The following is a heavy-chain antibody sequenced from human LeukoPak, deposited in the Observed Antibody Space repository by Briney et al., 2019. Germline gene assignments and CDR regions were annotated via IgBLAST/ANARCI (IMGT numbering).Heavy chain of an antibody. CDR3: ARRHGSYYGCDC. Sequence: GESLKISCKGSGYTFTTYWIGWVRQMPGKGLEWMGTIYPGDSDPRYSPSFQGQVTISADTSISTAYLQWNSLRASDTAMYYCARRHGSYYGCDCWGQGTLVTVSS. V-gene: IGHV5-51*01. J-gene: IGHJ4*02. D-gene: IGHD3-10*01. CDR1: GYTFTTYW. CDR2: IYPGDSDP.